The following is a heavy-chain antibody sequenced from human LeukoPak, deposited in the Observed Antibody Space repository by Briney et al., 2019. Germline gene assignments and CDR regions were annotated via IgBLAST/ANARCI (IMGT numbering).Heavy chain of an antibody. CDR3: ARGSPYYDILTGYSYYYYYYYMDV. CDR2: IIPIFGTA. V-gene: IGHV1-69*05. J-gene: IGHJ6*03. CDR1: GGTFNSYA. Sequence: ASVKVSFKASGGTFNSYAISWVRQAPGQGLEWMGGIIPIFGTANYAQKFQGRVTITTDESTSTAYMGLSSLRSEDTAVYYCARGSPYYDILTGYSYYYYYYYMDVWGKGTTVTVSS. D-gene: IGHD3-9*01.